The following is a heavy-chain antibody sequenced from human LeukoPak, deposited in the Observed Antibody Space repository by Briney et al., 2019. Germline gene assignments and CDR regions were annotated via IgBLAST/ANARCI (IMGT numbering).Heavy chain of an antibody. Sequence: PGGSLRLSCAASGFTFSSYGMHWVRQAPGKGLEWVAVIWYDGSNKYYADSVKGRFTISRDNSKNTLYLQMNSLRAEDTAVYYCARGGSYMPFDYWGQGTLVTVFS. CDR3: ARGGSYMPFDY. CDR1: GFTFSSYG. CDR2: IWYDGSNK. V-gene: IGHV3-33*01. D-gene: IGHD1-26*01. J-gene: IGHJ4*02.